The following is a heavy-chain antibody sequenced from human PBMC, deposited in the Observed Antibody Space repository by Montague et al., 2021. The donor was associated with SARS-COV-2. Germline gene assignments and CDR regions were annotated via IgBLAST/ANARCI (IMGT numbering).Heavy chain of an antibody. Sequence: TLSLTCVVSGGSVSSGDYSWSWIRQSPGKGLEWIGYIYQSGSAYYNPSLKSRVTISTDTSNNQFSLNLRSVTAADTGLYYCATGTRTYGMDFWGQGTTVTVSS. CDR3: ATGTRTYGMDF. J-gene: IGHJ6*02. CDR2: IYQSGSA. V-gene: IGHV4-30-2*06. CDR1: GGSVSSGDYS. D-gene: IGHD1-1*01.